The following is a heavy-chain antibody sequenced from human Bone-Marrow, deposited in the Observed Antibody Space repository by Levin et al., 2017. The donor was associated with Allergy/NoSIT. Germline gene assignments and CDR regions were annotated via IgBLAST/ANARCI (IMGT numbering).Heavy chain of an antibody. D-gene: IGHD2-15*01. V-gene: IGHV4-30-4*01. Sequence: SETLSLTCTVSGDSISSGDDYWSWIRQSPGKGLEWIGYIYYSGSTSYNPSLKIRVIMSVDTSKNPFSLRLVSATAADTAVYYCARCSGGTCYSGLDSWGQGTLVTVSS. J-gene: IGHJ4*02. CDR1: GDSISSGDDY. CDR3: ARCSGGTCYSGLDS. CDR2: IYYSGST.